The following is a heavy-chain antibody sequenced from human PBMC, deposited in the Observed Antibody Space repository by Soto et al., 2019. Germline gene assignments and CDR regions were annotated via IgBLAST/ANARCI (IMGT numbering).Heavy chain of an antibody. D-gene: IGHD2-2*01. CDR2: ISGSGGST. Sequence: GGSLRLSCAASGFTFSSYAMSWVRQAPGKGLEWVSAISGSGGSTYYADSVKGRFTISRDNSKNTLYLQMNSLRAEDTAVYYCAKHQYQLLAGYYYYGMDVWGQGTTVTV. CDR1: GFTFSSYA. CDR3: AKHQYQLLAGYYYYGMDV. J-gene: IGHJ6*02. V-gene: IGHV3-23*01.